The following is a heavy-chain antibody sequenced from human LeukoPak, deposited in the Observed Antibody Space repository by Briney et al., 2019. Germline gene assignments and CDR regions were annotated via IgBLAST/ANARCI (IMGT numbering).Heavy chain of an antibody. CDR3: ARLGRLKSIGANNYYHGMDV. CDR1: GGSISTYY. J-gene: IGHJ6*02. CDR2: IYYTGNT. Sequence: SETLCLTCTVSGGSISTYYWTWIRQPPGKGLEYIGYIYYTGNTNYNPSLKSRVTISVDTSKNQFSLKLTSVTAADTAEYYCARLGRLKSIGANNYYHGMDVWGQGTTVTVSS. D-gene: IGHD1-26*01. V-gene: IGHV4-59*08.